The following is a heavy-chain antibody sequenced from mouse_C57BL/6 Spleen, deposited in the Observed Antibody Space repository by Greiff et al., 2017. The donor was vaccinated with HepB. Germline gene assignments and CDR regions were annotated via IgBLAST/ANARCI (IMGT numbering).Heavy chain of an antibody. CDR3: ARDRKNFLALDY. J-gene: IGHJ4*01. Sequence: EVQLVESGGGLVKPGGSLKLSCAASGFTFSSYAMSWVRQTPEKRLEWVATISDGGSYTYYPDNVKGRFTISRDNAKNNLYLQMSHLKSEDTAMYYCARDRKNFLALDYCGPGTSVTVSS. CDR2: ISDGGSYT. CDR1: GFTFSSYA. V-gene: IGHV5-4*01.